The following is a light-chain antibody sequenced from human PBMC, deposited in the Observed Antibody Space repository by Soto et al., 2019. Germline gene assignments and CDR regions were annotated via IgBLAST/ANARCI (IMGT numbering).Light chain of an antibody. Sequence: EIVLTQSPATLSLFPGERATLSCRASQSVCRDLAWYQQNPGQAPRLLIYDVSNRATGIPARFSGSGSGTDFTLTISSAEPEDFAVYYCKQRSNWPSTFGQGTKLEIK. CDR2: DVS. J-gene: IGKJ2*01. CDR1: QSVCRD. CDR3: KQRSNWPST. V-gene: IGKV3-11*01.